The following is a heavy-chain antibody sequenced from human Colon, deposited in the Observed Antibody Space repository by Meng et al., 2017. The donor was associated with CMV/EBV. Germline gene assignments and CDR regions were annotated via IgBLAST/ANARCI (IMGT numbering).Heavy chain of an antibody. Sequence: SETLSLTCAVYGGSFSGYYWSWIRQPPGKGLEWIGYIYYSGSTNYNPSLKSRVTISVDASKNQFSLKLSSVTAADTAVYYCARPSSGSYNYGMDVWGQGTTVTVSS. J-gene: IGHJ6*02. CDR2: IYYSGST. V-gene: IGHV4-59*01. CDR3: ARPSSGSYNYGMDV. D-gene: IGHD1-26*01. CDR1: GGSFSGYY.